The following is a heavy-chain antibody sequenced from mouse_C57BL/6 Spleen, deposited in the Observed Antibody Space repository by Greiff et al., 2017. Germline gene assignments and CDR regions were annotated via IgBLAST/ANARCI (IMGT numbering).Heavy chain of an antibody. J-gene: IGHJ2*01. Sequence: QVQLQQSGAELVRPGASVTLSCKASGYTFTDYEMHWVKQTPVHGLEWIGAIDPETGGTAYNQKFKGKAILTADKSSSTAYMELRSLTSEDSAVYDCTRAYSNYGGYYFDYWGQGTTLTVSS. V-gene: IGHV1-15*01. CDR2: IDPETGGT. D-gene: IGHD2-5*01. CDR1: GYTFTDYE. CDR3: TRAYSNYGGYYFDY.